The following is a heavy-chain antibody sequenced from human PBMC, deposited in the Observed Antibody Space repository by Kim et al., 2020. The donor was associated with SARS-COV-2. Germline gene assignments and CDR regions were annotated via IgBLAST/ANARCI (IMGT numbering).Heavy chain of an antibody. CDR1: GVIVSHNY. CDR3: ALASPTLFITSPGAFDH. J-gene: IGHJ4*02. CDR2: IYSGGIT. V-gene: IGHV3-53*01. Sequence: GGSLRLSCAVSGVIVSHNYMSWVRQAPGKGLDWVSVIYSGGITYYADSVKGRFTISRDEYKDTLYLQINSLRAEDTAMYYCALASPTLFITSPGAFDHWGQGTLVTVSS. D-gene: IGHD3-10*01.